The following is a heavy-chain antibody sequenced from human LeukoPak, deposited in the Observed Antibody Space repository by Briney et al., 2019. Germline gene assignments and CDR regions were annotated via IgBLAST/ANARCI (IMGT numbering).Heavy chain of an antibody. Sequence: SETLSLSCAVYGGSFSGYYWSWIRQPPGKGLEWIGEINHSGSTNYNPSLKSRVTISVDTSKNQFSLKLSSVTAADTAVYYCAREYSYGYRGRCFDYWGQGTLVTVSS. J-gene: IGHJ4*02. V-gene: IGHV4-34*01. CDR2: INHSGST. CDR3: AREYSYGYRGRCFDY. D-gene: IGHD5-18*01. CDR1: GGSFSGYY.